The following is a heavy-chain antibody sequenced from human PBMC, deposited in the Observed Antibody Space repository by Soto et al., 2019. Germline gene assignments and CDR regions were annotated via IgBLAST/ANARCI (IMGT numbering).Heavy chain of an antibody. J-gene: IGHJ4*02. D-gene: IGHD6-19*01. V-gene: IGHV3-30-3*01. Sequence: QVQLVESGGGVVQPGRSLRLSCAASGFTFSSYAMHWVRQAPGKGLEWVAVISYDGSNKYYADSVKGRFTISRDNCKNTEYLQMHRLRGEDKAVYYGVRDRSSGWYSEYWGQGTLVTVSS. CDR2: ISYDGSNK. CDR1: GFTFSSYA. CDR3: VRDRSSGWYSEY.